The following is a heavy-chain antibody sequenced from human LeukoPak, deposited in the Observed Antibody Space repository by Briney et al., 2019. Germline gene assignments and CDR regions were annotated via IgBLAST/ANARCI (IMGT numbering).Heavy chain of an antibody. Sequence: SETLSLTCTVSGGSISSFYWSWIRQPPEEGREWIGYISHSGTTNYNPSLKSRVTISVDTSMNQFSLKLSSVTAADTAVYYRARSNSESYYRGYYFDYWGQGTLVTVSS. D-gene: IGHD1-26*01. V-gene: IGHV4-59*13. CDR3: ARSNSESYYRGYYFDY. CDR1: GGSISSFY. J-gene: IGHJ4*02. CDR2: ISHSGTT.